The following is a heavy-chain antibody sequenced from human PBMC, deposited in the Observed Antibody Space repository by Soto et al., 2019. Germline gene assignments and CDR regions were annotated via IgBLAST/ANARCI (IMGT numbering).Heavy chain of an antibody. Sequence: GSLRLSCAASGFTFSNYWMQWVRQGPGKGLVWVSNINPDGTTTSYTDSVKGRFTVSRDNARNTLYLQMNNLKVDDTAVYYCARELWGSGDQWGQGTLVTVSS. V-gene: IGHV3-74*01. J-gene: IGHJ4*02. CDR3: ARELWGSGDQ. D-gene: IGHD2-21*01. CDR2: INPDGTTT. CDR1: GFTFSNYW.